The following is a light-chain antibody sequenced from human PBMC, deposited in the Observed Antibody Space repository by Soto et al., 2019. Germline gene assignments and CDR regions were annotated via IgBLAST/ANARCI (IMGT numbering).Light chain of an antibody. V-gene: IGKV1-5*01. CDR1: QTISSW. CDR2: DAS. J-gene: IGKJ3*01. CDR3: QHYNSYPFT. Sequence: DIQMTQSPSTLSASVGDRVTITCRASQTISSWLAWYQQKPGKAPKLLIYDASSSESGVPSRFSGSGSETEFTLTISSLQPDDFATHYCQHYNSYPFTFGPGTKVDIK.